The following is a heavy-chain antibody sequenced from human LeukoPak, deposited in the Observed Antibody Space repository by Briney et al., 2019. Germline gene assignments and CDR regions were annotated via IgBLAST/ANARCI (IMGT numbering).Heavy chain of an antibody. CDR3: ARDGGWQNAIHY. J-gene: IGHJ4*02. D-gene: IGHD3-16*01. V-gene: IGHV1-69*05. CDR2: IIPIFGTA. Sequence: GSSVTVSCKASGGTFSSYAISWVRQAPGQGLEWMGGIIPIFGTANYAQKFQGRVTITTDESTSTAYMELSSLRSEDTAVYYCARDGGWQNAIHYWGQGTLVTVSS. CDR1: GGTFSSYA.